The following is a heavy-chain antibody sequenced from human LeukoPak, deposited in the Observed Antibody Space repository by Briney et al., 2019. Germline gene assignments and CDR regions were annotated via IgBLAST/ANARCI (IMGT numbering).Heavy chain of an antibody. CDR3: ARDGHSVIDC. V-gene: IGHV3-21*01. J-gene: IGHJ4*02. Sequence: PGGSLRLSCAASGFTFSSYSMNWVRQAPGKGLEWVSSISSSSSYIFYADSVKGRFTVSRDNAKNSLYLQINSLRAEDTAVYYCARDGHSVIDCWGQGTLVTVSS. D-gene: IGHD5-18*01. CDR2: ISSSSSYI. CDR1: GFTFSSYS.